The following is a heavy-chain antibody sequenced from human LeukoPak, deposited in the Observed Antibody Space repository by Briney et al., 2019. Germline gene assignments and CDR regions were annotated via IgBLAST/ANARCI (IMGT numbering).Heavy chain of an antibody. V-gene: IGHV4-34*01. CDR2: INHSGST. J-gene: IGHJ4*02. Sequence: PSETLSLTCAVYGGSFSGYYWSWIRQPPGKGLEWIGEINHSGSTNYNPSLKSRVTISVDTSKNQFSLKLSSVTAADTAVYYCALRGIAAAGIPHWGQGTLVTVSS. CDR3: ALRGIAAAGIPH. D-gene: IGHD6-13*01. CDR1: GGSFSGYY.